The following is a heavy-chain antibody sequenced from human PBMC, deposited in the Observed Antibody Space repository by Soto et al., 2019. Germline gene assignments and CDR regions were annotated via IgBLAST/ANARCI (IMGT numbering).Heavy chain of an antibody. V-gene: IGHV4-39*01. J-gene: IGHJ4*02. CDR2: IYYNGRT. D-gene: IGHD3-10*01. CDR3: ARQIHWFAKLLPFDS. Sequence: SETLSLTCTVSGGSITSSSYYWGWIRQPPGKGLEWIGSIYYNGRTYYNPSLKSRVTISVDTSNNQFSLKLSFLTAADTAVYYCARQIHWFAKLLPFDSWGPGTLVTVS. CDR1: GGSITSSSYY.